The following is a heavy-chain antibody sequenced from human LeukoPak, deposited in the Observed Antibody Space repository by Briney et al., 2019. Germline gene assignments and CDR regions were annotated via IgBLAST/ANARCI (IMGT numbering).Heavy chain of an antibody. V-gene: IGHV3-23*01. D-gene: IGHD6-19*01. CDR3: AKAIRQWLVQVHY. J-gene: IGHJ4*02. CDR2: ISGSGSST. Sequence: GVSLRLSCAASGFTFSSYAMSWVRQAPGKGLEWVSAISGSGSSTYYADSVKGRFTISRDNSKNTLYLQMNSLRAEDTAVYYCAKAIRQWLVQVHYWVQGTLVTVSS. CDR1: GFTFSSYA.